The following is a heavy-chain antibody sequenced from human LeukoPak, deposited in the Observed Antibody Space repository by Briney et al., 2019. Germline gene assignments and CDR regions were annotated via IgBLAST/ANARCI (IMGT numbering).Heavy chain of an antibody. D-gene: IGHD2-15*01. J-gene: IGHJ4*02. V-gene: IGHV3-23*01. CDR3: AKSRSSSLDLFDY. Sequence: GGSLRLACAVSGFTFSTYAMSWVRQAPGKGLEWVSGISGSGSSTYYADSLRGRFPISRDNSKNTLYLQMNSLRAEDTAVYYCAKSRSSSLDLFDYWGQGTLVTVSS. CDR1: GFTFSTYA. CDR2: ISGSGSST.